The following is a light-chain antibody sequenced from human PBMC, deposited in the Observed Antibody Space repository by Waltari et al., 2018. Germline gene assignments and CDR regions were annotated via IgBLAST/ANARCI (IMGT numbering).Light chain of an antibody. CDR3: SSYTSSSTVI. V-gene: IGLV2-14*03. Sequence: SALTQPASVSASPGQSITISCTGTSSDVGGYKYVSWYQKHPGKAPKLMIYDVSNRPSGVSKRFSGSKSGNTASLTISGRQAEDEADYYCSSYTSSSTVIFGGGTKLTVL. CDR2: DVS. J-gene: IGLJ2*01. CDR1: SSDVGGYKY.